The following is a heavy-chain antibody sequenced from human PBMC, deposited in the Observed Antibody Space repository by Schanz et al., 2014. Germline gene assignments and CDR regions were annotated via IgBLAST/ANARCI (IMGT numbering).Heavy chain of an antibody. J-gene: IGHJ4*02. CDR1: GYSFTTYD. V-gene: IGHV1-8*01. CDR2: MNPTTGNG. CDR3: AIHYGDRTL. Sequence: QVQLVQSGAEVKKPGASVRVSCKASGYSFTTYDVNWVRQATGQGLEWMGWMNPTTGNGDYAQNFHARVTMTSDTSLKTAYMEMTYLKLEVSGLYSCAIHYGDRTLWGQGTLIAVSS. D-gene: IGHD4-17*01.